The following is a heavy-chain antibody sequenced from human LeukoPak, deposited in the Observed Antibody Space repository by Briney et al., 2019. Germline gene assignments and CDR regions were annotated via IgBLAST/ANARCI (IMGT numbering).Heavy chain of an antibody. D-gene: IGHD3-22*01. V-gene: IGHV1-18*01. Sequence: ASVKASFYASGYTFTSYGNSWVRQPPGKGLEWMGWISAYNGNTNYAQKLQGRVTMTTDTSTSTAYMELRSLRSDDTDVYYCARTYYYDSSGYLEVPTARAFDIWGQGTMVTVSS. CDR1: GYTFTSYG. J-gene: IGHJ3*02. CDR2: ISAYNGNT. CDR3: ARTYYYDSSGYLEVPTARAFDI.